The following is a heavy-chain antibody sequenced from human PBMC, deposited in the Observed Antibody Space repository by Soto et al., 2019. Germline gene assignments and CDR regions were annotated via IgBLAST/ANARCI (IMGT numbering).Heavy chain of an antibody. J-gene: IGHJ4*02. D-gene: IGHD6-6*01. CDR2: IYYSGST. CDR3: ARGRSSRSPSFDY. V-gene: IGHV4-31*03. CDR1: GGSISSGGYY. Sequence: QVQLQESGPGLVKPSQTLSLTCTVSGGSISSGGYYWSWIRQHPGKGLEWIGYIYYSGSTHYNPSLKSRVTISVDTSKNQFSLKLSSVTAADTAVYNCARGRSSRSPSFDYWGQGTLVTVSP.